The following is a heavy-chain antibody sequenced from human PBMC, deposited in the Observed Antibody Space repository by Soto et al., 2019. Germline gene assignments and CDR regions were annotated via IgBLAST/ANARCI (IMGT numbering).Heavy chain of an antibody. CDR2: IIPIFGTA. D-gene: IGHD1-26*01. J-gene: IGHJ4*02. V-gene: IGHV1-69*13. CDR1: GGTFSSYA. CDR3: AVEEGVGATVFGY. Sequence: GASLNVSCKASGGTFSSYAISWVRQAPVQGLEWMGWIIPIFGTANYAQKFQGRVTITAGESTSTAYMELISLRSEDTAVYYCAVEEGVGATVFGYWGQGTLVNVSS.